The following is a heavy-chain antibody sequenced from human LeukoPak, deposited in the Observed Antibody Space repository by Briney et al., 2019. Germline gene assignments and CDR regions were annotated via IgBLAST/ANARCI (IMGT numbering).Heavy chain of an antibody. J-gene: IGHJ5*02. Sequence: GGSLRRSCAASGFTFSTYAMTWVRQAPGKGLEWVSALSASGGTTYYADSVKGRFTTSRDNSKNTLYLQMNSLRVEDTAVYHCAKLPREYCSSTSCPNWFDTWGLGTLVTVSS. CDR2: LSASGGTT. CDR1: GFTFSTYA. V-gene: IGHV3-23*01. CDR3: AKLPREYCSSTSCPNWFDT. D-gene: IGHD2-2*01.